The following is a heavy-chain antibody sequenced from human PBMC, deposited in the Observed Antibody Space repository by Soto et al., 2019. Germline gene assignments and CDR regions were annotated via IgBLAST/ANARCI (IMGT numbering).Heavy chain of an antibody. CDR3: ERTRSAWSDFQYYSLDV. CDR1: GFTFSSYA. D-gene: IGHD1-26*01. CDR2: ISYDSTKT. V-gene: IGHV3-30*14. J-gene: IGHJ6*02. Sequence: PGGSLRLSCAASGFTFSSYAMHWVRQAPGKGLEWVAVISYDSTKTYYADSVKGRFTISRDNSNSALYVQMNSLTGEDTAVYYCERTRSAWSDFQYYSLDVWGQGTTVTVSS.